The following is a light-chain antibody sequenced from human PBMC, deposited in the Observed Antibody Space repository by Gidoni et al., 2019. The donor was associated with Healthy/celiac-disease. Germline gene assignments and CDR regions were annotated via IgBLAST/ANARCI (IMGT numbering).Light chain of an antibody. J-gene: IGKJ4*01. CDR3: QQRSNWPLLT. CDR1: QTVISH. CDR2: DAS. V-gene: IGKV3-11*01. Sequence: EFVLTHSPATLTFSPGERATILCRASQTVISHLGKYQQKPGQAPRLLIYDASNRATGTPARFSGSGSGTDYTLTISSLEPEDYAVYYCQQRSNWPLLTFGGGTKVEIK.